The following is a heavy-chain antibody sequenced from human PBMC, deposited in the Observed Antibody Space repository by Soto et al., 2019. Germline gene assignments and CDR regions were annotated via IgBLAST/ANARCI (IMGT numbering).Heavy chain of an antibody. CDR2: IYYSGST. D-gene: IGHD2-2*01. CDR1: GGSISSSSYY. V-gene: IGHV4-39*01. J-gene: IGHJ5*02. Sequence: QLQLQESGPGLVKPSETLSLTCTVSGGSISSSSYYWGWIRQPPGKGLEWIGSIYYSGSTYYNPSLKSRVTISVDTSKNQFSLKLSSVTAADTAVYYCARHSRLRFTPNWFDPWGQGTLVTVSS. CDR3: ARHSRLRFTPNWFDP.